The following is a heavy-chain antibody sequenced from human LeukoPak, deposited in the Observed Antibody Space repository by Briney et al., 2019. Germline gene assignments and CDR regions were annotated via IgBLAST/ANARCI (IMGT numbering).Heavy chain of an antibody. CDR3: ARDPGYSSSWYGGAFDI. V-gene: IGHV4-34*01. CDR1: GGSFSGYY. Sequence: ETLSLTCAVYGGSFSGYYWSWIRQPPGKGLEWIGEINHSGSTNYNPSLKSRVTISVDTSKNQFSLKLSSVTAADTAVYYCARDPGYSSSWYGGAFDIWGQGTMVTVSS. D-gene: IGHD6-13*01. J-gene: IGHJ3*02. CDR2: INHSGST.